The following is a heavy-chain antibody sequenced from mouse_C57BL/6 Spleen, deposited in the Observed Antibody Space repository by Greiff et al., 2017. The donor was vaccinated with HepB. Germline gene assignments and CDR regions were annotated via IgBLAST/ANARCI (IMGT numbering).Heavy chain of an antibody. V-gene: IGHV1-63*01. D-gene: IGHD1-1*01. Sequence: QVQLQQSGAELVRPGTSVKMSCKASGYTFTNYWIGWAKQRPGHGLEWIGDIYPGGGYTNYNEKFKGKATLTADKSSSTAYMQFSSLTSEDSAIYYCARSPPYYGSSYGYFDVWGTGTTVTVSS. CDR1: GYTFTNYW. CDR3: ARSPPYYGSSYGYFDV. J-gene: IGHJ1*03. CDR2: IYPGGGYT.